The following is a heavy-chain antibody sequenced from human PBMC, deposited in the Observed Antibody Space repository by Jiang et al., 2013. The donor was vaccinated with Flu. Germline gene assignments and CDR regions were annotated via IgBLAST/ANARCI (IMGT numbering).Heavy chain of an antibody. CDR2: IYYSGST. J-gene: IGHJ6*02. CDR1: GGSISSYY. V-gene: IGHV4-59*01. Sequence: GPGLVKPSETLSLTCTVSGGSISSYYWSWIRQPPGKGLEWIGYIYYSGSTNYNPSLKSRVTISVDTSKNQFSLKLSSVTAADTAVYYCARDGYSGYDFLPYDYYYGMDVWGQGTTVTVSS. D-gene: IGHD5-12*01. CDR3: ARDGYSGYDFLPYDYYYGMDV.